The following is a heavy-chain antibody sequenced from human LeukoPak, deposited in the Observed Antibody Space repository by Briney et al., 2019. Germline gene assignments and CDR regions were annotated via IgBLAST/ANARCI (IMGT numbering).Heavy chain of an antibody. CDR1: GGSISGYY. Sequence: SETLSLTCTVSGGSISGYYWSWIRQPPGKGLEWIGYIYYSGSTNYNPSLESRVTISVDTSNNQFSLKLSSVTAADTAVYYCARHVATGTTDAFDIWGRGTMVTVSS. J-gene: IGHJ3*02. V-gene: IGHV4-59*08. D-gene: IGHD1-1*01. CDR3: ARHVATGTTDAFDI. CDR2: IYYSGST.